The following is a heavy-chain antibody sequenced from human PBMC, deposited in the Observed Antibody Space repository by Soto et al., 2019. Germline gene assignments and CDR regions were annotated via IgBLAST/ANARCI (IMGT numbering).Heavy chain of an antibody. V-gene: IGHV4-59*01. CDR1: SDSISNYY. Sequence: SETLSLTCTVSSDSISNYYCSWFRQPPGKGLEWIGYMHYNGYTSYNPSLRSRVTISVDTSKNQFSLKLSSVTAADTAVYYCAGRYGASFDYWGQGTLVTVSS. CDR2: MHYNGYT. CDR3: AGRYGASFDY. J-gene: IGHJ4*02. D-gene: IGHD4-17*01.